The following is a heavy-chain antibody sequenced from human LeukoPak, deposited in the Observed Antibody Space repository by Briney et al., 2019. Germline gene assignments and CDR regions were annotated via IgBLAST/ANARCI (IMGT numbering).Heavy chain of an antibody. CDR2: ISAYNGNT. V-gene: IGHV1-18*01. CDR1: GYTFTSYG. CDR3: ARDHAEYSSSLIDY. Sequence: GASVKVSCKASGYTFTSYGISWVRPAPGQGLEWMEWISAYNGNTNYAQKLQGRVTMTTDTSTSTAYMELRSLRSDDTAVYYCARDHAEYSSSLIDYWGQGTLVTVSS. J-gene: IGHJ4*02. D-gene: IGHD6-6*01.